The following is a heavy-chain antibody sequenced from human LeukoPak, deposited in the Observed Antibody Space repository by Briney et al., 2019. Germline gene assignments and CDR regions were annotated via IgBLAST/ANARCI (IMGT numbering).Heavy chain of an antibody. V-gene: IGHV3-53*01. D-gene: IGHD2/OR15-2a*01. CDR2: SYSGGGS. J-gene: IGHJ3*02. Sequence: PGGSLRLSCAASGFTINNNYMTWVRQAPGKGLEWVSVSYSGGGSYYADSVKGRFTMSRDSSKNTVNLQMNILTVEDTAVYYCARILGTTDAFDIWGQGTMVTVSS. CDR1: GFTINNNY. CDR3: ARILGTTDAFDI.